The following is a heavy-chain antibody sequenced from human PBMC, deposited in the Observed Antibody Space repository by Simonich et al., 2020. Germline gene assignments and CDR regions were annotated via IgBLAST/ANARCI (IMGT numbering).Heavy chain of an antibody. CDR3: ARARLYSSSHAFDI. CDR1: GYTFTGYY. D-gene: IGHD6-6*01. Sequence: QVQLVQSGAEVKKPGASVKVSCKASGYTFTGYYMNWVRQAPGQGLEWMGGINPNSDGTNYAQKFQVRVTMTRDTSISTAYMELSRLRSDDTAVYYCARARLYSSSHAFDIWGQGTMVTVSS. J-gene: IGHJ3*02. V-gene: IGHV1-2*02. CDR2: INPNSDGT.